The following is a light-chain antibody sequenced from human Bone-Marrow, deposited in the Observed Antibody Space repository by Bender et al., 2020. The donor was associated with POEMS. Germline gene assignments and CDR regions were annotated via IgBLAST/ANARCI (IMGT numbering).Light chain of an antibody. J-gene: IGLJ2*01. Sequence: QSALTQPASVSGSPGQSITISCTGTSSDIGGYDFVSWYQQHPGKAPKLIIYDVSDRPSGVSIRFSGSKSGNTASLTISGLRAEDEADYYCSSYTSTITAFGGGTKLTVL. CDR2: DVS. V-gene: IGLV2-14*03. CDR3: SSYTSTITA. CDR1: SSDIGGYDF.